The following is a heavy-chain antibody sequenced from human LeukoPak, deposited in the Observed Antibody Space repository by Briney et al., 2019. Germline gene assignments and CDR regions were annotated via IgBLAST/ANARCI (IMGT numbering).Heavy chain of an antibody. CDR1: GDSLSSNSAA. Sequence: SQTLSLTYAISGDSLSSNSAAGNWIRQSPSRGLEWLGRTYDRSKGYNDYAVSVKSRMTINPDTSKNQFSLQLNSVTPEDTAVYYCAREPTAAGDFDHWGQGTLVTVSS. V-gene: IGHV6-1*01. CDR3: AREPTAAGDFDH. CDR2: TYDRSKGYN. J-gene: IGHJ4*02. D-gene: IGHD6-13*01.